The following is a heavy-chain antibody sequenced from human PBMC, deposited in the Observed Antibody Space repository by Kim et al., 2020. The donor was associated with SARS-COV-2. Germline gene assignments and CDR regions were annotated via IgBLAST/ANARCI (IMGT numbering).Heavy chain of an antibody. J-gene: IGHJ4*02. CDR1: GGSFSDYY. D-gene: IGHD6-13*01. CDR3: ARGLPARGFGSSWYFDY. Sequence: SETLSLTCAVYGGSFSDYYWSWIRQPPGKGLEWIGEINHSGSTNYNPSLKSRVTISVDTSKTQFSLKLSSVTAADTAVYYCARGLPARGFGSSWYFDYWGQGILVTVSS. CDR2: INHSGST. V-gene: IGHV4-34*01.